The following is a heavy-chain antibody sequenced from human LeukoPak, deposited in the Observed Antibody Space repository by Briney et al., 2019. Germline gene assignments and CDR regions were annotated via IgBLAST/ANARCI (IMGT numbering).Heavy chain of an antibody. V-gene: IGHV3-23*01. J-gene: IGHJ4*02. CDR1: GITLSNYG. Sequence: GGSLRLSCAVSGITLSNYGMSWVRQTPGEGLEWVAGISGSGGTTIYADSVKGRFTISRDNPKNTLYLQMNSLRAEDTAVYFCAKRGVVIRVILVGFHKEAYYFDSWGQGALVTASS. CDR3: AKRGVVIRVILVGFHKEAYYFDS. CDR2: ISGSGGTT. D-gene: IGHD3-22*01.